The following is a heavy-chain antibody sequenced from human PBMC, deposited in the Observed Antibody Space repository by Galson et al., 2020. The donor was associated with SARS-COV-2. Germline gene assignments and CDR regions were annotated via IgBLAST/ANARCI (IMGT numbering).Heavy chain of an antibody. CDR2: IRYDGTMK. V-gene: IGHV3-30*02. J-gene: IGHJ3*02. D-gene: IGHD6-19*01. Sequence: QLGESLKISCAASGFAFSTYGIHWVRQAPGKGLECVAFIRYDGTMKNYADSVKGRFTVSRDNSNNSLYLQMNSLRAEDTAVYYCAKGSGYSNGWGAYDIWGQGTMVTVSS. CDR1: GFAFSTYG. CDR3: AKGSGYSNGWGAYDI.